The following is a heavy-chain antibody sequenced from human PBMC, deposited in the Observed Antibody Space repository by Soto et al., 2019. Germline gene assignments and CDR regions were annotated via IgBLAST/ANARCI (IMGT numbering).Heavy chain of an antibody. J-gene: IGHJ4*02. CDR2: IKKDGSEE. D-gene: IGHD5-12*01. Sequence: LRLSCAASGFTFSSYGMHWVRQAPGKGLEWVANIKKDGSEEYYVDSVKGRFTISRDSAKNSLYLQMNSLRAEDTAVYYCATSSDTGYIFDFWGQGTLVTVYS. CDR1: GFTFSSYG. V-gene: IGHV3-7*01. CDR3: ATSSDTGYIFDF.